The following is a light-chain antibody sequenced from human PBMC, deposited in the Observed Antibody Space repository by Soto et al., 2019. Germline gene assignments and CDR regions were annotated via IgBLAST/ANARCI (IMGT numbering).Light chain of an antibody. V-gene: IGKV1-39*01. CDR1: QNIRSY. J-gene: IGKJ1*01. Sequence: SQNIRSYLNWYQQKPGKAPQLLIYATSSLQTGVPSRFSASGSGTDFSLVISDLQPEDSATYYCQQGYSSRWTSGRGTKVDI. CDR2: ATS. CDR3: QQGYSSRWT.